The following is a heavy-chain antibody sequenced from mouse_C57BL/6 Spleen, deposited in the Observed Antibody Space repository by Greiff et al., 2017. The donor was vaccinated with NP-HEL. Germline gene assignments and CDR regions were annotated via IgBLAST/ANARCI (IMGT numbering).Heavy chain of an antibody. Sequence: QVHVKQSGAELARPGASVKLSCKASGYTFTSYGISWVKQRTGQGLEWIGEIYPRSGNTYYNEKFKGKATLTADKSSSTAYMELRSLTSEDSAVYFCARSGYGSSYDYFDYWGQGTTLTVSS. CDR3: ARSGYGSSYDYFDY. J-gene: IGHJ2*01. D-gene: IGHD1-1*01. V-gene: IGHV1-81*01. CDR1: GYTFTSYG. CDR2: IYPRSGNT.